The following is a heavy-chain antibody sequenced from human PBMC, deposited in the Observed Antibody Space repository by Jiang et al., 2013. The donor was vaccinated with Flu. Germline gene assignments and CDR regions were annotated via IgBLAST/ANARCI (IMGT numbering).Heavy chain of an antibody. CDR3: ARSDCSGGSCYKFDY. CDR1: GGSINSDGYY. V-gene: IGHV4-31*03. D-gene: IGHD2-15*01. Sequence: GPGLVKPLQTLSLTCTVSGGSINSDGYYWSWIRQNPDKGLEWIGNINYSGNTDYNASLKSRITISVHTSEKQFSLNLSSVTAADTAVYYCARSDCSGGSCYKFDYVGPGNPGHRLL. J-gene: IGHJ4*02. CDR2: INYSGNT.